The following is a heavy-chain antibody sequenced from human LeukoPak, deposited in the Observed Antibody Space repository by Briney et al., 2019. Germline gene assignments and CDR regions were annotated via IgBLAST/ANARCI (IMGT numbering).Heavy chain of an antibody. CDR1: GYTFTGCY. V-gene: IGHV1-2*02. CDR3: ARVGGATTFYFDY. Sequence: ASVKVSCKASGYTFTGCYMHWVRQAPGQGLEWMGWINPNSGGTNYAQKFQGRVTMTRDTSISTAYMELSRLRSDDTAVYYCARVGGATTFYFDYWGQGTLVTVSS. D-gene: IGHD1-26*01. CDR2: INPNSGGT. J-gene: IGHJ4*02.